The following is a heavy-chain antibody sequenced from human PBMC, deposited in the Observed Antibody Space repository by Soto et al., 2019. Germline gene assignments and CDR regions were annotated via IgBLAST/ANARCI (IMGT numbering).Heavy chain of an antibody. Sequence: SETLSLTCTVSGGSMSRYYWSWIRQPAGKGLEWIGRIYTSGSTNYNPSLKSRVTMSVDTSKNQFSLKLSSVTAADTAVYYCAREAPGIAVPGTNWMLDPWAQGTLVT. CDR2: IYTSGST. D-gene: IGHD6-19*01. CDR1: GGSMSRYY. CDR3: AREAPGIAVPGTNWMLDP. J-gene: IGHJ5*02. V-gene: IGHV4-4*07.